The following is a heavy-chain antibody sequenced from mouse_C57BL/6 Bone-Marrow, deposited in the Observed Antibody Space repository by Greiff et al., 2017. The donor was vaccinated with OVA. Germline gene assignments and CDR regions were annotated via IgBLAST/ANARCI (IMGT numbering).Heavy chain of an antibody. CDR2: IYPGSGST. Sequence: QVQLQQPGAELVKPGASVKMSCKASGYTFTSYWITWVKQRPGQGLEWIGDIYPGSGSTNYNEKLKSKATLTVDTSSSTAYMQLSSLTSEDSAVYYCAREDCYYPYYFDFWGQGTTLTVSS. CDR3: AREDCYYPYYFDF. V-gene: IGHV1-55*01. D-gene: IGHD2-3*01. J-gene: IGHJ2*01. CDR1: GYTFTSYW.